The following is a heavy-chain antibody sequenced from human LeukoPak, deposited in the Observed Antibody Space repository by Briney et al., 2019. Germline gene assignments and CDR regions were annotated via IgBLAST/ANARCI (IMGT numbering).Heavy chain of an antibody. Sequence: PSETLSLTCTVSGGSLTNYYWSWIPQPPGKGLEWIGHSYYSGITNYNPSLKSRVTISVDTSKNQFSLRLSSVTAADTAVYYCVRGGSSSWPYYYYYMDVWGKGTTVTVSS. J-gene: IGHJ6*03. V-gene: IGHV4-59*01. CDR3: VRGGSSSWPYYYYYMDV. CDR2: SYYSGIT. CDR1: GGSLTNYY. D-gene: IGHD6-13*01.